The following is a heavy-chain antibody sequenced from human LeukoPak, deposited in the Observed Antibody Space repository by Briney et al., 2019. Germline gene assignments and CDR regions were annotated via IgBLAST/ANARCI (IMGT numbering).Heavy chain of an antibody. CDR2: ITNKAFGGTT. CDR1: GFTFGDYA. CDR3: TRTRWATGTISDY. D-gene: IGHD1-1*01. V-gene: IGHV3-49*03. Sequence: PGRSLRLSCTASGFTFGDYAVSWFRQAPGKGLEWVGFITNKAFGGTTKYAASVIDRFTISRDDSNSIAYLQMSSLKTEDTALYFCTRTRWATGTISDYWGQGTLVTVSS. J-gene: IGHJ4*02.